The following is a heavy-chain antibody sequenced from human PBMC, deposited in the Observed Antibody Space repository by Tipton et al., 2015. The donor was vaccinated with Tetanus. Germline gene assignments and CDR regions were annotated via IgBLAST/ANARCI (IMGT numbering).Heavy chain of an antibody. Sequence: TLSLTCTVSGGSISSGGYYWSWIRQHPGKGLEWIGDIYYSGSTYYNPSLKSRVTISVDTSKNQFSLKLNPVTAAGTAVYYCARDQARGARGWNYFDYWGQGALVTVSS. J-gene: IGHJ4*02. D-gene: IGHD1-26*01. CDR1: GGSISSGGYY. CDR2: IYYSGST. CDR3: ARDQARGARGWNYFDY. V-gene: IGHV4-31*03.